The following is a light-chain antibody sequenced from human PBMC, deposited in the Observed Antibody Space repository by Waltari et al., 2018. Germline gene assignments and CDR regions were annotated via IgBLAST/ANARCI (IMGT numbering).Light chain of an antibody. J-gene: IGLJ2*01. V-gene: IGLV4-69*01. CDR3: QTWDTDVVV. CDR2: IDGGGRH. Sequence: QLAVTQSPSASASLGASVKLTCTLSSEHSAYAIAWHQQQPEKGPRFLMKIDGGGRHSKGDGSPFRFSGSSAGAERYLTISSLQYEDEADYYCQTWDTDVVVFGGGTKLTVL. CDR1: SEHSAYA.